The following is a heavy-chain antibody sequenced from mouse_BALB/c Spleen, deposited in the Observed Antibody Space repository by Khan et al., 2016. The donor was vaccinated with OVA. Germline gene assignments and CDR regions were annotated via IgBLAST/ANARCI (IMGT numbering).Heavy chain of an antibody. Sequence: EVQLQESGPGLVKPSQSLSLTCTVTGYSITSGYGWNWIRQFPGNKMEWMGYISYSGSTNYNPSLNSRISITRDTSKNQFFLQLNSVTTEDTATYYCARTARIKYWGQGTTLTVAS. J-gene: IGHJ2*01. CDR1: GYSITSGYG. D-gene: IGHD1-2*01. CDR2: ISYSGST. CDR3: ARTARIKY. V-gene: IGHV3-2*02.